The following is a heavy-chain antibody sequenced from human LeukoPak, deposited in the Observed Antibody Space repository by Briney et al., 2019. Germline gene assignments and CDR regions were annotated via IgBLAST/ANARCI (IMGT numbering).Heavy chain of an antibody. Sequence: SETLSLTCTVSSGSISSGGYYWSWIRQHPGKGLEWIGYIYYSGSTYYNPSLKSRVTISVDTSKNQFSLKLSSVTAADTAVYYCARAALVPFFDYWGQGTLVTVSS. V-gene: IGHV4-31*03. D-gene: IGHD6-13*01. CDR1: SGSISSGGYY. J-gene: IGHJ4*02. CDR3: ARAALVPFFDY. CDR2: IYYSGST.